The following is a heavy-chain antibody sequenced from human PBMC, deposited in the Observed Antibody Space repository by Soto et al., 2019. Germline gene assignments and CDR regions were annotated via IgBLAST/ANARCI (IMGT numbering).Heavy chain of an antibody. V-gene: IGHV4-31*03. D-gene: IGHD3-10*01. CDR3: ARAPRGDYGYPSYFDY. Sequence: SETLSLTCTVSGASISSGDYYWSWIRQHPGKGLEWIGYIYYSGSTYYNPSLKSRLTISIDTSKNQFSLKLSSVTAADTAVYYCARAPRGDYGYPSYFDYWGQGTLVTVSS. CDR2: IYYSGST. CDR1: GASISSGDYY. J-gene: IGHJ4*02.